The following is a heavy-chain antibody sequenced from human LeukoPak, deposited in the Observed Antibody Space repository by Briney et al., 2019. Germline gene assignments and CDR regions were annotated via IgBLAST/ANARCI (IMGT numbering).Heavy chain of an antibody. CDR3: AELGITMIGGV. CDR1: GFTFSSYE. D-gene: IGHD3-10*02. J-gene: IGHJ6*04. CDR2: FSSSGSTI. Sequence: GGSLRLSCVASGFTFSSYEMNWVRQAPGKGLEWVSYFSSSGSTIYYADSVKGRITISRDNAKNSLYLQMNSLRAEDTAVYYCAELGITMIGGVWGKGTTVTISS. V-gene: IGHV3-48*03.